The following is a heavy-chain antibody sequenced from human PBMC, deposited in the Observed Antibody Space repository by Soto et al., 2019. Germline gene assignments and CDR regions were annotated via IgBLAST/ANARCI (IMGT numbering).Heavy chain of an antibody. V-gene: IGHV3-21*01. CDR1: GFTFSSYN. CDR2: ISSTGNDI. Sequence: EVQLVESGGGLVKPGGSLRLSCTASGFTFSSYNMNWVRQAPGKGLEWVSSISSTGNDIFYTDSVKGRFTISRDNAKNSLYLQMSSLRAEDTAVYYCARDREYIDYDFLFYYTMDVWGQGTTVTVSS. J-gene: IGHJ6*02. CDR3: ARDREYIDYDFLFYYTMDV. D-gene: IGHD5-12*01.